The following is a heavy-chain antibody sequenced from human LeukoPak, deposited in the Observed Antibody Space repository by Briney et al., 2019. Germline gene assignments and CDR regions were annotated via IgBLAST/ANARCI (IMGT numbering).Heavy chain of an antibody. Sequence: GASVKVSCKASGYTFTSYYMHWVRQAPGQGLEWMGLINPSGGSTTYAQKFQGRVTMTRDTSTSTVYMELSSLRSEDTAVYYCARDQSGTYYDILTGYYLDDYYYYYGMDVWGQGTTVTVSS. J-gene: IGHJ6*02. CDR1: GYTFTSYY. CDR3: ARDQSGTYYDILTGYYLDDYYYYYGMDV. CDR2: INPSGGST. D-gene: IGHD3-9*01. V-gene: IGHV1-46*01.